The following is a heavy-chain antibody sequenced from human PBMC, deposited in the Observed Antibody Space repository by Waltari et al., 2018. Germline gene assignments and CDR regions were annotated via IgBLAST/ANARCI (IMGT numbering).Heavy chain of an antibody. Sequence: QVQLQQWGAGLLKPSETLSLTCAVYGGSFSGYYWSWIRQPPGKGLEWIGEINHSGSTNYIPALKSRVNISVDTSKNQFSLKLSSVTAADTAVYYCARGLGCSGGSCYGNWFDPWGQGTLVTVSS. D-gene: IGHD2-15*01. J-gene: IGHJ5*02. CDR3: ARGLGCSGGSCYGNWFDP. V-gene: IGHV4-34*01. CDR2: INHSGST. CDR1: GGSFSGYY.